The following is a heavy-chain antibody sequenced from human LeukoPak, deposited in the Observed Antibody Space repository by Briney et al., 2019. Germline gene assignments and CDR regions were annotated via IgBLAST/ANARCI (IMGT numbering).Heavy chain of an antibody. D-gene: IGHD4-11*01. CDR3: ASRATVTTDRFWFDP. V-gene: IGHV3-53*01. Sequence: PSETLSLTCAVSGASIDSHSWWSWVRQTPGKGLEWVSVIYSGGSTYYADSVKGRFAISRDNSKNTLYLQMNSLRAEDTAVYYCASRATVTTDRFWFDPWGQGTLVTVSS. CDR1: GASIDSHSW. CDR2: IYSGGST. J-gene: IGHJ5*02.